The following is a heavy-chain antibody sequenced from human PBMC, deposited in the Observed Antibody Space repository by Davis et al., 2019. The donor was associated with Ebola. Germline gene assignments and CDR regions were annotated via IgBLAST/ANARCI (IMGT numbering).Heavy chain of an antibody. J-gene: IGHJ6*03. D-gene: IGHD3-3*01. V-gene: IGHV4-34*01. CDR1: GGSFSTNY. CDR3: ARGFLEWLTTDYYYYYYMDV. CDR2: INHSGST. Sequence: SETLSLTCAVYGGSFSTNYWNWIRQPPGKGLEWIGEINHSGSTNYNPSLKSRVTISVDTSKNQFSLKLSSVTAADTAVYYCARGFLEWLTTDYYYYYYMDVWGKGTTVTVSS.